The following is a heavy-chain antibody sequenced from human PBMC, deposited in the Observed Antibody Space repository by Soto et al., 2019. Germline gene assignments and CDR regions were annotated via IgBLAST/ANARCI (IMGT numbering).Heavy chain of an antibody. CDR1: GFTFSSYT. V-gene: IGHV3-48*01. J-gene: IGHJ3*02. CDR2: ISSSSSTI. Sequence: GGSLRLSCAASGFTFSSYTMNWVRQAPGKGLEWVSYISSSSSTIYYADSVKGRFTISRDNAKNSLYLQTNSLRAEDTAVYYCARGGYCRITTCYATDAFDIWGQGTMVTVSS. CDR3: ARGGYCRITTCYATDAFDI. D-gene: IGHD2-2*01.